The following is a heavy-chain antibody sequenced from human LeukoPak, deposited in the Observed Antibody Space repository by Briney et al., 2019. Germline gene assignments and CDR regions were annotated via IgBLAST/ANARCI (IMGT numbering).Heavy chain of an antibody. CDR3: ARGHLVFDY. CDR1: GGSTSSYY. J-gene: IGHJ4*02. V-gene: IGHV4-59*01. Sequence: PSETLSLTCTVSGGSTSSYYWSWIRQPPGKGLEWIGYIYYSGSTNYNPSLKSRVTISVDTSKNQFSLKLSSVTAADTAVYYCARGHLVFDYWGQGTLVTVSS. D-gene: IGHD1-26*01. CDR2: IYYSGST.